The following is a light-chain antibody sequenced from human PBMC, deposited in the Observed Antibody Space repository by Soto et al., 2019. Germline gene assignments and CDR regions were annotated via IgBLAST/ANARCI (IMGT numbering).Light chain of an antibody. CDR3: QQYYSTYT. CDR2: WAS. J-gene: IGKJ2*01. V-gene: IGKV4-1*01. Sequence: DIVMTQSPDSLAVSLGERATINCKSSQSVLYSSNNKNYLAWYQQKPGQPPKLLIYWASTRESGVPDRFSGSVSGTEFTLTISSPQAEDVAVYYCQQYYSTYTCGQGTKLEIK. CDR1: QSVLYSSNNKNY.